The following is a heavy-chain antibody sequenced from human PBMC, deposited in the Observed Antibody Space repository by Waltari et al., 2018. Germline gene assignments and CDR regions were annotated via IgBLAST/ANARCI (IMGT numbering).Heavy chain of an antibody. V-gene: IGHV3-53*01. Sequence: EVQLVESGGGLIQPGGSLRLSCAASGFTVSSNYMSWVRQAPGKGLEWVEVCNSGGSKYCADSGKGRFTISRDNSKNTLYLQMNSLRAEDTAGYYCARDYDLDYWGQGTLVTVSS. D-gene: IGHD5-12*01. J-gene: IGHJ4*02. CDR3: ARDYDLDY. CDR1: GFTVSSNY. CDR2: CNSGGSK.